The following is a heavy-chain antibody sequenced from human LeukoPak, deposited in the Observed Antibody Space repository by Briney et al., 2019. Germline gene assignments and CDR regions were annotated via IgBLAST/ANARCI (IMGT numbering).Heavy chain of an antibody. CDR1: GFTFDDYA. CDR2: INEDGSST. D-gene: IGHD3-10*01. Sequence: GGSLRLSCAASGFTFDDYAMHWVRQGPGKGLVWVSRINEDGSSTSYAESVRGRFTISRDNAKNTLYLQMNSLRAEDTAVYYCTRDTFGARDSWGQGTLVTVSS. CDR3: TRDTFGARDS. J-gene: IGHJ4*02. V-gene: IGHV3-74*01.